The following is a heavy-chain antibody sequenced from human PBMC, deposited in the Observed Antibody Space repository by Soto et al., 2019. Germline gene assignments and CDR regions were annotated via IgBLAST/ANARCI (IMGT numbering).Heavy chain of an antibody. CDR3: AREVGYGDFPAALLD. J-gene: IGHJ4*02. Sequence: VQLMQSGAEVKQPGSSVKVSCKASGGTFSSHSINWVRQAPGQGLEWMGGIITLFGTANYAQNFQGRVTITADQPTSTAYMELNSLRSDDTAVYYCAREVGYGDFPAALLDWGQGTLVTVSS. D-gene: IGHD4-17*01. CDR2: IITLFGTA. CDR1: GGTFSSHS. V-gene: IGHV1-69*01.